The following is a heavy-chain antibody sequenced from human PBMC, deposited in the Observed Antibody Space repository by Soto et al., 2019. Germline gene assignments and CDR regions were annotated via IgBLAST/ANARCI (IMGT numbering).Heavy chain of an antibody. CDR1: GGSISSYY. Sequence: PSETLSLTCTVSGGSISSYYSSWIRQPPGKGLKWIGYIYYSGSTNYNPALKCRVTRAVDTSMNQFALRLSSVTAADTAVYYCARYYYEIGAFDIWGQGTMVTVAS. CDR2: IYYSGST. V-gene: IGHV4-59*01. J-gene: IGHJ3*02. CDR3: ARYYYEIGAFDI. D-gene: IGHD3-22*01.